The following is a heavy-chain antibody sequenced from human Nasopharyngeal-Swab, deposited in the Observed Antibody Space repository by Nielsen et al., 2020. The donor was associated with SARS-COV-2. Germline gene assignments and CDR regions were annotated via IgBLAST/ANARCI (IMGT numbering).Heavy chain of an antibody. J-gene: IGHJ6*02. CDR2: VSSTGGST. V-gene: IGHV3-23*01. Sequence: VRQAPGKGLEWVSTVSSTGGSTAYADSVKGRFTISRDNSNNTLFLQMNSLKAEDTAVYYCTKGSSGLDVWGQGTTVTVSS. CDR3: TKGSSGLDV.